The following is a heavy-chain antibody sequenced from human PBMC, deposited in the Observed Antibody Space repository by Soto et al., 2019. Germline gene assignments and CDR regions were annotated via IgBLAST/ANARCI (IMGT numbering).Heavy chain of an antibody. J-gene: IGHJ5*02. CDR2: IYYSGST. Sequence: SETLSLTCTVSGGSISSYYWSWIRQPPGKGLEWIGYIYYSGSTNYNPSLKSRVTISVDTSKNQFSLKLSSVTAADTAVYYCARAITMVRGVIIRFDPWGQGTLVTVSS. D-gene: IGHD3-10*01. CDR1: GGSISSYY. CDR3: ARAITMVRGVIIRFDP. V-gene: IGHV4-59*01.